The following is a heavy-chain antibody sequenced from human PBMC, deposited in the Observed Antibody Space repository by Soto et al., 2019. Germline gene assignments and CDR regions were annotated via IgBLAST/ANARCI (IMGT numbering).Heavy chain of an antibody. CDR3: ARGYYDLFIGSYKENYYYGMDV. J-gene: IGHJ6*02. CDR1: GASISSSNW. Sequence: PSETLCLTCAVSGASISSSNWWSWIRQPPGKGLEWIGEIYHSGITNYNPSLKSRVTISVDKSKNQFSLKLASVTAADKAVFYCARGYYDLFIGSYKENYYYGMDVRGRGTTVT. V-gene: IGHV4-4*02. CDR2: IYHSGIT. D-gene: IGHD3-9*01.